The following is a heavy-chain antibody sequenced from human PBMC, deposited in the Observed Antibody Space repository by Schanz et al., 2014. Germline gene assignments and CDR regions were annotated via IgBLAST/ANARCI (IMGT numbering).Heavy chain of an antibody. CDR1: GFTFSNYA. D-gene: IGHD1-26*01. Sequence: VQLVESGGGVVQPGGSLRLSCAASGFTFSNYAMSWVRQAPGKGLDWVSIISGTGSTPYYADSVKGRYTISRDNSKNTLYLQMNSLRAEDTAIYYCAKGRTVWSGSDRKYYFDYWGQGTLVTVSS. J-gene: IGHJ4*02. V-gene: IGHV3-23*04. CDR2: ISGTGSTP. CDR3: AKGRTVWSGSDRKYYFDY.